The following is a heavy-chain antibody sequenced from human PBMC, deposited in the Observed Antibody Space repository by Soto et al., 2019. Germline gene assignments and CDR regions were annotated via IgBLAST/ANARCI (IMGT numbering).Heavy chain of an antibody. J-gene: IGHJ3*02. CDR3: ASKVRRGYSYGPDDAFDI. D-gene: IGHD5-18*01. CDR2: IYYSGST. V-gene: IGHV4-31*03. CDR1: GGSISSGGYY. Sequence: SETLSLTCTVSGGSISSGGYYWSWIRQHPGKGLEWIGYIYYSGSTYYNPSLKSRVTISVDTSKNQFSLKLSSVTAADTAVYYCASKVRRGYSYGPDDAFDIRGQGTMVTVSS.